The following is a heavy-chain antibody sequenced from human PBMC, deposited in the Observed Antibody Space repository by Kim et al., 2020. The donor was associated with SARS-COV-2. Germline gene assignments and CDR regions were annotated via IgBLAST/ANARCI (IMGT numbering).Heavy chain of an antibody. CDR3: ARQVQVYSHGSNFDY. D-gene: IGHD5-18*01. CDR1: GGSISSSSYY. J-gene: IGHJ4*02. CDR2: IYYSGST. V-gene: IGHV4-39*01. Sequence: SETLSLTCTVSGGSISSSSYYWGWIRQPPGKGLEWIGSIYYSGSTYYNPSLKIRVTIFVDTSKNQFSLKLSSVTAADTAVYYCARQVQVYSHGSNFDYWGQGTLVTVPS.